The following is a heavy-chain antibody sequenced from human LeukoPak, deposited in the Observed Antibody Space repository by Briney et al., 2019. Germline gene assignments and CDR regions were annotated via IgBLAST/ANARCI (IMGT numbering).Heavy chain of an antibody. Sequence: GGSLRLSCAASGFTFSSYWMSWVRQAPGQGLEWVANIKQDGSEKYYVDSVKGRFTISRDNAKNSLYLQMNSLRAEDTAVYYCARDMGFGELDYWGQGTVVNLSS. J-gene: IGHJ4*02. CDR3: ARDMGFGELDY. CDR1: GFTFSSYW. V-gene: IGHV3-7*04. D-gene: IGHD3-10*01. CDR2: IKQDGSEK.